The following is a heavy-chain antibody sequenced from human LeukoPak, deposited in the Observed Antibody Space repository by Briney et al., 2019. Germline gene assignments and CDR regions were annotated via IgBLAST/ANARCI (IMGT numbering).Heavy chain of an antibody. CDR2: INHSGST. V-gene: IGHV4-34*01. D-gene: IGHD7-27*01. Sequence: SETLSLTCAVYGGFFSGYYWSWIRQPPGKGLEWIGEINHSGSTNYNPSLKSRVTISVDTSKNQFSPKLSSVTAADTAVYYCARITGGPFDAFDIWGQGTTVTVSS. CDR1: GGFFSGYY. CDR3: ARITGGPFDAFDI. J-gene: IGHJ3*02.